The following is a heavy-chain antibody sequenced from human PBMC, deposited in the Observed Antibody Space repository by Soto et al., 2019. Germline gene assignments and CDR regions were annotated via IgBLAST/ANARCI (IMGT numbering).Heavy chain of an antibody. CDR1: GFTVSSNY. Sequence: GGSLRLSCAASGFTVSSNYMSWVRQAPGKGLEWVSVIYSGGSTYYADSVKGRFTISRDNSKNTLYLQMNSLRAEDTAVYYCARDSAGGSTGYWGQGTLVTSPQ. CDR2: IYSGGST. J-gene: IGHJ4*02. V-gene: IGHV3-53*01. D-gene: IGHD2-15*01. CDR3: ARDSAGGSTGY.